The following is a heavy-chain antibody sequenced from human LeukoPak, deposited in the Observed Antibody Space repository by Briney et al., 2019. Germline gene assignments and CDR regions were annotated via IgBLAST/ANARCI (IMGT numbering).Heavy chain of an antibody. CDR1: GYTFTSYD. D-gene: IGHD6-19*01. CDR3: ASYSGVAGTGENEITDDAFDI. CDR2: MNPNSGNT. V-gene: IGHV1-8*01. Sequence: ASVKVSCKASGYTFTSYDINWVRQATGQGLEWMGWMNPNSGNTGYAQKFQGRVTMTRNTSISTAYMELSSLKSEDTAVYYCASYSGVAGTGENEITDDAFDIWDQGTMVTVSS. J-gene: IGHJ3*02.